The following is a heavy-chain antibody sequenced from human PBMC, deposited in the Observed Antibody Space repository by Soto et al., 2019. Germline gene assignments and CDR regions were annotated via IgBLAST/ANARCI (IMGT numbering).Heavy chain of an antibody. CDR2: VFHSGTT. CDR3: VRDFGDLQDFWSGPDQ. CDR1: GYSINSGYY. V-gene: IGHV4-38-2*02. D-gene: IGHD3-3*01. J-gene: IGHJ5*02. Sequence: SETLSLTCAVSGYSINSGYYWGWIRQPPGKGLEWIGSVFHSGTTYSNPSLKTRLTISVDTSKNEISLDLNAVTAADTAVYYCVRDFGDLQDFWSGPDQWGQRVPVTVSS.